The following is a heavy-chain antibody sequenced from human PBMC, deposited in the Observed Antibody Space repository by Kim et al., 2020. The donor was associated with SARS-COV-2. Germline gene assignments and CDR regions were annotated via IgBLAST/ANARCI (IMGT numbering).Heavy chain of an antibody. Sequence: SETLSLTCTVSGYSISSGYYWGWIRQPPGKGLEWIGSIYHSGSTYYNPSLKSRVTISVDTSKNQFSLKLSSVTAADTAVYYCARDLIEYSSKERGWFDPWGQGTLVTVSS. CDR3: ARDLIEYSSKERGWFDP. D-gene: IGHD6-6*01. V-gene: IGHV4-38-2*02. CDR1: GYSISSGYY. J-gene: IGHJ5*02. CDR2: IYHSGST.